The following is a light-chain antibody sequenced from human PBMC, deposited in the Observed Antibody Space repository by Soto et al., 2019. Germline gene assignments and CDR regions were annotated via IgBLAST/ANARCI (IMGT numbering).Light chain of an antibody. CDR1: QSVDSY. Sequence: EIVLTQSPATLSLSPGERATLSCRASQSVDSYLTWYQQKPGQAPRLLIYDVSKRATGIPVGFSGSGSGTDFTLSISSREPEDVAVSYCRQRRNWPLTFGGGTKVGIK. J-gene: IGKJ4*01. CDR2: DVS. V-gene: IGKV3-11*01. CDR3: RQRRNWPLT.